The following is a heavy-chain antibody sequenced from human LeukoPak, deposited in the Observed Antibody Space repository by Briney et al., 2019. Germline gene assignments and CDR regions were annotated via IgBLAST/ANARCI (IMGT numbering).Heavy chain of an antibody. J-gene: IGHJ4*02. CDR3: AKEYSSLFDC. D-gene: IGHD6-13*01. Sequence: GGSLRLSCAAAGFTFRNNWMSWVRHAPGKGLEWVANINQDGSEKYYVDSVKGRFTISRDNAKNSLYLQMNSLRAEDTAVYYCAKEYSSLFDCWGQGTLVTVSS. CDR2: INQDGSEK. CDR1: GFTFRNNW. V-gene: IGHV3-7*01.